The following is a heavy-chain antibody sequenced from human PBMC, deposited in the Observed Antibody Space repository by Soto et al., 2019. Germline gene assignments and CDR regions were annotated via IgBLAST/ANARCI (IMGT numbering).Heavy chain of an antibody. CDR1: GGSFSGYY. CDR2: INHSGST. CDR3: ARDCRDSVAGTSWFDP. Sequence: QVQLQQWGAGLLKPSETLSLTCAVYGGSFSGYYWSWIRQPPGKGLEWIGEINHSGSTNYNPSLKSRVTISVDTSKNQFSLKLSSVTAADTAVYYCARDCRDSVAGTSWFDPWGQGTLVTVSS. J-gene: IGHJ5*02. V-gene: IGHV4-34*01. D-gene: IGHD6-19*01.